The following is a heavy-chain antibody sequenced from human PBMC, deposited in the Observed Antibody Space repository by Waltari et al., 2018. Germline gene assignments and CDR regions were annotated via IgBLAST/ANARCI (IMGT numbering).Heavy chain of an antibody. CDR3: ARGPWRFVGRLNYYYGMDV. D-gene: IGHD3-3*01. CDR1: GGSFSGYY. V-gene: IGHV4-34*01. CDR2: INHSGST. Sequence: QVQLQQWGAGLLKPSATLSLTCAVYGGSFSGYYWWWIRQPPGTGLEWIGEINHSGSTNYNPSLKSRVTISVDTSKKQFSLKLSSVTAADTAVYYCARGPWRFVGRLNYYYGMDVWGQGTTVTVSS. J-gene: IGHJ6*02.